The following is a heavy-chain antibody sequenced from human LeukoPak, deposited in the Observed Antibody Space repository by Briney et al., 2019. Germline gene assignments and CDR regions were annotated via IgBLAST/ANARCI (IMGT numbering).Heavy chain of an antibody. CDR1: GFTFSSYS. J-gene: IGHJ5*02. CDR2: ISSSSSYI. Sequence: PGGSLRLSCAASGFTFSSYSMNWVRQAPGKGLEWVSSISSSSSYIYYANSVKGRFTISRDNAKNSLYLQMNSLRAEDTAVYYCARDHYYDSSGYRDGWFDPWGQGTLVTVSS. D-gene: IGHD3-22*01. V-gene: IGHV3-21*01. CDR3: ARDHYYDSSGYRDGWFDP.